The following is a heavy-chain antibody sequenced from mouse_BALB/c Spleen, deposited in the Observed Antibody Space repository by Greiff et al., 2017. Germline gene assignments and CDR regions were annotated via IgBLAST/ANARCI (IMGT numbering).Heavy chain of an antibody. D-gene: IGHD4-1*01. J-gene: IGHJ4*01. V-gene: IGHV14-3*02. CDR2: IDPANGNT. CDR3: AIGTGRDAMDY. CDR1: GFNIKDTY. Sequence: VQLQQSGAELVKPGASVKLSCTASGFNIKDTYMHWVKQRPEQGLEWIGRIDPANGNTKYDPKFQGKATITADTSSNTAYLQLSSLTSEDTAVYYCAIGTGRDAMDYWGQGTSVTVSS.